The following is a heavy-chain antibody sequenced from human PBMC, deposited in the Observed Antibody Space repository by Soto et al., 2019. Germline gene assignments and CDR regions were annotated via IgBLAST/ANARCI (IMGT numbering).Heavy chain of an antibody. J-gene: IGHJ3*02. D-gene: IGHD4-17*01. V-gene: IGHV1-69*13. CDR2: IIPIFGTA. CDR3: ARPPYGDWTNNAFDI. Sequence: SVKVSCKASGSTFSSYAISWVRQAPGQGLEWMGGIIPIFGTANYAQKFQGRVTITADESTSTAYMELSSLRSEDTAVYYCARPPYGDWTNNAFDIWGQGTMVTVSS. CDR1: GSTFSSYA.